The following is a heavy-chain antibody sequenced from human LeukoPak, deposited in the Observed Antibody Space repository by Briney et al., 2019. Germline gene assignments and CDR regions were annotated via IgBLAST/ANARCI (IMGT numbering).Heavy chain of an antibody. CDR1: GYTFTGYY. CDR2: INPNSGGT. V-gene: IGHV1-2*02. J-gene: IGHJ4*02. Sequence: ASVKVSCKASGYTFTGYYMHWVRQAPGQGLEWMRWINPNSGGTNYAQKFQGRVTMTGDTSISTAYMELSRLRSDDTAVYYCARGIAAAGTGVPGDYWGQGTLVTVSS. D-gene: IGHD6-13*01. CDR3: ARGIAAAGTGVPGDY.